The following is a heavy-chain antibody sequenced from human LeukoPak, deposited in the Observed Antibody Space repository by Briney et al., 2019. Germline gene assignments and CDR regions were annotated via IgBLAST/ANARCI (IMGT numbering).Heavy chain of an antibody. CDR2: IYTSGST. V-gene: IGHV4-59*10. J-gene: IGHJ4*02. CDR3: AASDALTFDY. D-gene: IGHD2-21*02. Sequence: SETLSLTCAVYGGSFSGYYWSWIRQPPGKGLEWIGRIYTSGSTNYNPSLKSRVTMSVNTSKNQFSLKLSSVTAADTAVYYCAASDALTFDYWGQGTLVTVSS. CDR1: GGSFSGYY.